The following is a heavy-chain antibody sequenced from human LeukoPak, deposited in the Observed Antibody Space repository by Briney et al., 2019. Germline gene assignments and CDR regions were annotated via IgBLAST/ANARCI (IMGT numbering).Heavy chain of an antibody. CDR3: ARASYDSSGYCDY. J-gene: IGHJ4*02. Sequence: ASVKVSCKASGYTFTSYGISWVRQAPGQGLEWMGWISAYNGNTNYAQKFQGRVTMTRDTSTSTVYMELTSLRSEDTAVYYCARASYDSSGYCDYWGQGTLVTVSS. V-gene: IGHV1-18*01. CDR1: GYTFTSYG. D-gene: IGHD3-22*01. CDR2: ISAYNGNT.